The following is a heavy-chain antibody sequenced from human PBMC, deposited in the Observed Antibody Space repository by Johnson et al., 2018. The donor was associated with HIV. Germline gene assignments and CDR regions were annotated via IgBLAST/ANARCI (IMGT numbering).Heavy chain of an antibody. Sequence: QVQLVESGGGVVQPGRSLRLSCAASGFAFSSYAMHWVRQAPGKGLEWVAVISYDGTSKYQADSVKGRFTISRHNSKNTLFMQMNSLRGEDTAVYYWARARGAAAQTDAVDIWCQGTMVTVSS. CDR3: ARARGAAAQTDAVDI. CDR2: ISYDGTSK. CDR1: GFAFSSYA. D-gene: IGHD6-13*01. J-gene: IGHJ3*02. V-gene: IGHV3-30*04.